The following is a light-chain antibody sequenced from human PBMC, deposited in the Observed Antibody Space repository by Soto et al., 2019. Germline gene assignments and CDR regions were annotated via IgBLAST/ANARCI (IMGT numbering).Light chain of an antibody. J-gene: IGKJ1*01. V-gene: IGKV1-5*01. CDR3: QEYYNYRWT. CDR1: QTVSTW. Sequence: DIQMTQSPSTLSASVGDRVTITCRASQTVSTWLAWYQQQPGTAPKLLIYDASSLESGVPSRFSGSGSETEFTLTISSLQPDDFATYYCQEYYNYRWTLGQGTKVDI. CDR2: DAS.